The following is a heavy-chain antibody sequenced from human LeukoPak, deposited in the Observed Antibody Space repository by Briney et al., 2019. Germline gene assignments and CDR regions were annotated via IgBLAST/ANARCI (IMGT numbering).Heavy chain of an antibody. CDR3: AREKADSSGNKLLDY. Sequence: ASVKVSCKSSGYTFTTYGISWVRQAPGQGLEWMGRVSGYKGNTKYAQKFQGRVTITADKSTSTAYMELSSLRSEDTAVYYCAREKADSSGNKLLDYWGQGTLVTVSS. D-gene: IGHD3-22*01. V-gene: IGHV1-18*01. CDR2: VSGYKGNT. J-gene: IGHJ4*02. CDR1: GYTFTTYG.